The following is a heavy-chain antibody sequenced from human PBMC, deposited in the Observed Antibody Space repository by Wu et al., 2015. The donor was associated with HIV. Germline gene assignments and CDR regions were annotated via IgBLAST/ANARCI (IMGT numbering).Heavy chain of an antibody. Sequence: QVQLVQSGTEMKKSGASVKVSCKTFGYTFTGYYIHWVRQAPGQGLEWMGWINPDSGDTKFAQTFQGRITMTRDTSTTTVNLVLASLKSNDTATYYCARDWQFQVTFGDYYMDIWG. CDR1: GYTFTGYY. CDR2: INPDSGDT. J-gene: IGHJ6*03. V-gene: IGHV1-2*02. D-gene: IGHD3-3*01. CDR3: ARDWQFQVTFGDYYMDI.